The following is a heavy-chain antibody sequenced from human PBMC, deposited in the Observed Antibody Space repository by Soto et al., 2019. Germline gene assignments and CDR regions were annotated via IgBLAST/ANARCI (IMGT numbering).Heavy chain of an antibody. J-gene: IGHJ6*02. CDR3: AKSLTYDSSGYYYTPGNYYYYGMDV. CDR1: GFTFSSYA. V-gene: IGHV3-23*01. CDR2: ISGSGGST. D-gene: IGHD3-22*01. Sequence: EVQLLESGGGLVQPGGSLRLSCAASGFTFSSYAMSWVRQAPGKGLEWVSAISGSGGSTYYADSVKGRFTISRDNSKNTLYLQMNSLRAEDTAVYYCAKSLTYDSSGYYYTPGNYYYYGMDVWGQGTTVTVSS.